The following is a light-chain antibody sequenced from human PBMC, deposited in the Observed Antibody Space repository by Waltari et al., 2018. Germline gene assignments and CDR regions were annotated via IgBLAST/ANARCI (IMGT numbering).Light chain of an antibody. V-gene: IGKV3-15*01. CDR3: QQYNNWPPELT. CDR2: GAS. Sequence: EIMMTQSPATLSVSPGERATLSCRASQSVSSNLAWYQQKPGQAPRPLIYGASTRATGIPARFSGSGSGTEFTLTISSLQSEDFAVYYCQQYNNWPPELTFGGGTKVEIK. J-gene: IGKJ4*01. CDR1: QSVSSN.